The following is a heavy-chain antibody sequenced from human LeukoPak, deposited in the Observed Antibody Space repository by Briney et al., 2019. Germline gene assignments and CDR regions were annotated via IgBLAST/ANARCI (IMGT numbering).Heavy chain of an antibody. V-gene: IGHV3-23*01. CDR1: GFTFSSYA. Sequence: PGGSLRLSCAASGFTFSSYAMTWVRQAPGKGLEWVSGISGSGSSTYYADSVKGRFTLSRDYPKNTLYLQMNSLRAEDTAVYFCARDPRQYRSGWYYFDYWGQGTLVTVSS. D-gene: IGHD6-19*01. CDR3: ARDPRQYRSGWYYFDY. CDR2: ISGSGSST. J-gene: IGHJ4*02.